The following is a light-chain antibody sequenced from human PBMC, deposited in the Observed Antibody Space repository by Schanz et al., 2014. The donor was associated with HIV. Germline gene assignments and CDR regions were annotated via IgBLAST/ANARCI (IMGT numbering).Light chain of an antibody. CDR1: SSDVGSYNL. CDR3: SSYAGGQDLL. CDR2: DVD. J-gene: IGLJ2*01. Sequence: QSALTQPASVSGSPGQSITISCTGTSSDVGSYNLLSWYQQHPGKAPKLIIFDVDNRPSGVSWRFSASKSGNTASLTISGLQAEDEADYYCSSYAGGQDLLFGGGTKVTVL. V-gene: IGLV2-23*02.